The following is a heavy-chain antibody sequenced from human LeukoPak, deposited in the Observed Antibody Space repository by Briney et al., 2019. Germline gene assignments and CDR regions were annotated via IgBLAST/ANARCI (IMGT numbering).Heavy chain of an antibody. CDR3: AREGQQLVNLDYYYYGMDV. V-gene: IGHV1-2*02. D-gene: IGHD6-13*01. Sequence: ASVKVSCKASGYTFTGYYMHWLRQAPGQGLEWMGWINPNSGGTNYAQKFQGRVTMTRDTSISTAYMELSRLRSDDTAVYYCAREGQQLVNLDYYYYGMDVWGQGTTVTVSS. CDR1: GYTFTGYY. J-gene: IGHJ6*02. CDR2: INPNSGGT.